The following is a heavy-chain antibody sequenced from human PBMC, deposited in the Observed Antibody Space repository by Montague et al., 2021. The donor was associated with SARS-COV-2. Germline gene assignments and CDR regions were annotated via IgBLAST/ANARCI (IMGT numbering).Heavy chain of an antibody. V-gene: IGHV3-66*02. CDR3: ARDLREIGGMDV. CDR2: LYSGGST. J-gene: IGHJ6*02. Sequence: SLRLSCAASGITVGSNYMSWVRQAPGKGLEWVSLLYSGGSTFYADSVKGRFTISRDNSKNTLYLQMNSLRPEDTAVYYCARDLREIGGMDVWGQGTTVTVSS. CDR1: GITVGSNY. D-gene: IGHD3-10*01.